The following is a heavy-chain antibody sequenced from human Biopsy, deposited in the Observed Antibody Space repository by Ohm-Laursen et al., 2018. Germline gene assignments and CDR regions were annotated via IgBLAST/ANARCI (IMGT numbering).Heavy chain of an antibody. V-gene: IGHV4-38-2*01. Sequence: TLSLTCAVSGYSIKSGYYWGWIRQPPGKGLEWIGNIYHSGSTYYSPSLKSRVTISVEKSKNQFSLKLSSVTAADTAVYYCARLEWRDTFFDFWGQGRLVTVSS. CDR1: GYSIKSGYY. CDR3: ARLEWRDTFFDF. D-gene: IGHD3-3*01. J-gene: IGHJ4*02. CDR2: IYHSGST.